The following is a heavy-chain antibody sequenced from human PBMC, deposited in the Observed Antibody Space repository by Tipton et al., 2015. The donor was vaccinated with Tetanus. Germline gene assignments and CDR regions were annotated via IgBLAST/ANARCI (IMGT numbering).Heavy chain of an antibody. CDR1: GASINNYY. V-gene: IGHV4-59*01. CDR2: IHYSGRT. CDR3: ARCPYGGVSGTLYY. J-gene: IGHJ4*02. D-gene: IGHD4-23*01. Sequence: TLSLTCTVPGASINNYYWNWIRQPPGKGLEWIGYIHYSGRTNYNPSLKSRLTLAIDTSKTQFSLKLSSVTPADTAVYFCARCPYGGVSGTLYYWGQGILVTVSS.